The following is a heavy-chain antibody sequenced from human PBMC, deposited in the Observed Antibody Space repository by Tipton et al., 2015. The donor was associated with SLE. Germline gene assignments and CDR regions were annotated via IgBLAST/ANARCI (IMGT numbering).Heavy chain of an antibody. V-gene: IGHV4-39*01. CDR1: GGSISSSSYY. J-gene: IGHJ4*02. CDR3: ARQMGGSARNYCFDY. CDR2: IYYSGST. Sequence: TLSLTCTVSGGSISSSSYYWGWIRQPPGKGLEWIGSIYYSGSTYYNPSLKSRVTISVDTSKNQFSLKLSSVTAADTAVYYCARQMGGSARNYCFDYWGQGTLVTVSS. D-gene: IGHD1-7*01.